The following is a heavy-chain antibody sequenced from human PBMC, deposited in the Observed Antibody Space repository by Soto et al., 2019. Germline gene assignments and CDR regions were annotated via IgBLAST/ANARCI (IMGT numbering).Heavy chain of an antibody. CDR3: AREFHMTGTTRGDY. J-gene: IGHJ4*02. D-gene: IGHD1-7*01. CDR2: IYYSGST. CDR1: GGSISSGGYY. V-gene: IGHV4-31*03. Sequence: PSETLSLTCTVSGGSISSGGYYWSWIRQHPGKGLEWIGYIYYSGSTYYNPSLKSRVTISVDTSKNQFSLKLSSVTAADTAVYYCAREFHMTGTTRGDYWGQGTLVTAPQ.